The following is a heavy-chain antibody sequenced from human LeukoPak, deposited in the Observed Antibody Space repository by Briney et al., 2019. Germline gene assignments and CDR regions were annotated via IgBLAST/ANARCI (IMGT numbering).Heavy chain of an antibody. V-gene: IGHV3-30*02. CDR1: GFTFSSYG. CDR2: IRYDGSNK. CDR3: ARDRSIAVAEDYYYGMDV. Sequence: GGSLRLSCAASGFTFSSYGMHWVRQAPGKGLEWVAFIRYDGSNKYYADSVKGRFTISRDNSKNTLYLQMNSLRAEDTAVYYCARDRSIAVAEDYYYGMDVWGQGTTVTVSS. J-gene: IGHJ6*02. D-gene: IGHD6-19*01.